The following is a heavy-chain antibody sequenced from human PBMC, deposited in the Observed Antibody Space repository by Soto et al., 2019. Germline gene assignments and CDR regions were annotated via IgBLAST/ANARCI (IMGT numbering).Heavy chain of an antibody. CDR1: GASITIFNHY. J-gene: IGHJ4*02. V-gene: IGHV4-39*01. Sequence: SETLSLTCTVSGASITIFNHYWDWIRQPPGKGLEWIGTIYYSGTTIYNPSLQRRVSMSVDTSMRQFSLKVYSVSAADTAVYFCVRRATDGTGHHYFDYWGQGARVTVSS. CDR2: IYYSGTT. CDR3: VRRATDGTGHHYFDY.